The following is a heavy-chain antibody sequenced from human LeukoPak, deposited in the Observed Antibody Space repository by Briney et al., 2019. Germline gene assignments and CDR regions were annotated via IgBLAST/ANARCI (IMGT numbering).Heavy chain of an antibody. CDR2: IYYSGST. D-gene: IGHD2-21*01. CDR3: ARDSSVVGMEWFDP. J-gene: IGHJ5*02. CDR1: GGSISSYY. V-gene: IGHV4-59*01. Sequence: PSETLSLTCTVSGGSISSYYWSWIRQPPGKGLEWIGYIYYSGSTNYNPSLKSRVTISVDTSKNQFSLKLSSVTAADTAVYYCARDSSVVGMEWFDPWGQGTLVTVSS.